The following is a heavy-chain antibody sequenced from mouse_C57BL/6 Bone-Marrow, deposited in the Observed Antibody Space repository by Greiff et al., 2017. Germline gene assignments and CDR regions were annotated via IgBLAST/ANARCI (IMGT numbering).Heavy chain of an antibody. J-gene: IGHJ4*01. V-gene: IGHV1-39*01. CDR2: INPNYGTT. Sequence: VQLQQSGPELVKPGASVKIPCKASGYSFTDYNMNWVKQSNGKSLEWIGVINPNYGTTSNNQKFKGKATLTVDQSSSTAYMQLNSLTSDDSAVYYCASEGYYYGSSYRFYYAMDYWGQGTSVTVCS. D-gene: IGHD1-1*01. CDR1: GYSFTDYN. CDR3: ASEGYYYGSSYRFYYAMDY.